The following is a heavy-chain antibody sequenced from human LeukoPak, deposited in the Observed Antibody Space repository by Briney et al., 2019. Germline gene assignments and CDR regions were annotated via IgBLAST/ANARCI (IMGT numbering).Heavy chain of an antibody. CDR3: ARLYLRDHCSSTSCYGLYFDY. Sequence: SETLSLTCAVSGYIITSGYYWGWIRQPPGKGLEWIGSIYHSGSTYYNPSLKTRVTMSVDTSKNQFSLKLSSVTAADTAVYYCARLYLRDHCSSTSCYGLYFDYWGQGTLVTVSS. J-gene: IGHJ4*02. CDR1: GYIITSGYY. D-gene: IGHD2-2*01. V-gene: IGHV4-38-2*01. CDR2: IYHSGST.